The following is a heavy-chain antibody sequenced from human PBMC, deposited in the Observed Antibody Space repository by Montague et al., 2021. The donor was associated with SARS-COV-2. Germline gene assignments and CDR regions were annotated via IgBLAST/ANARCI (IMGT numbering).Heavy chain of an antibody. CDR3: AGGWGYYDSSGYLRFDY. J-gene: IGHJ4*02. V-gene: IGHV4-34*01. D-gene: IGHD3-22*01. CDR2: INHSGST. CDR1: GGSFSGYY. Sequence: SETLSLTCAVYGGSFSGYYWSWIRQPPGKGLEWIGEINHSGSTNYNPSLKSRVTISVDTSKNQFSLKLSSVTAADTAVYYCAGGWGYYDSSGYLRFDYWGQGTLVTVSS.